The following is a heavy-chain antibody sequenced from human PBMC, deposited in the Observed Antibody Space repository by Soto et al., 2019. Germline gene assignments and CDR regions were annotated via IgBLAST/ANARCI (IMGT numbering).Heavy chain of an antibody. CDR2: IYYSGST. Sequence: SETLSLTCTVSGGSISSYYCSWIRQPPGKGLEWIGYIYYSGSTNYNPSLKSRVTISVDTSKNQFSLKLSSVTAADTAVYYCASAPYSSGWSYFSLDYWGQGTLVTVSS. CDR1: GGSISSYY. J-gene: IGHJ4*02. D-gene: IGHD6-19*01. CDR3: ASAPYSSGWSYFSLDY. V-gene: IGHV4-59*01.